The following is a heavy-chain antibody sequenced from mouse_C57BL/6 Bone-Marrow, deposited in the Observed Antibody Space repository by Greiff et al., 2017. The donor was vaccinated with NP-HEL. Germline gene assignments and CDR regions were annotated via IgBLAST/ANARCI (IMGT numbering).Heavy chain of an antibody. CDR3: AGGDYGRSRFGYDMGY. Sequence: VQLQQSGAELVKPGASVKISCKASGYTFSSYWMNWVKERPGQGLEWIGQIYPGDGDTKYKGKFKGKATLTVDKSSSTAYMQVSSLTSEDSAVSDCAGGDYGRSRFGYDMGYWDRGTSITVSA. J-gene: IGHJ4*01. CDR1: GYTFSSYW. D-gene: IGHD1-1*01. CDR2: IYPGDGDT. V-gene: IGHV1-80*01.